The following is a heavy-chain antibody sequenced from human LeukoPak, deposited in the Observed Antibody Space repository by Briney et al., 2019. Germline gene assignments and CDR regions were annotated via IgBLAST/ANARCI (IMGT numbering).Heavy chain of an antibody. CDR3: ARSYSAWSFDY. CDR1: GVSISNYY. J-gene: IGHJ4*02. V-gene: IGHV4-59*01. D-gene: IGHD3-10*01. Sequence: SETLSLTCSVSGVSISNYYWTWIRQPPGKGLEWVGYVYYSGNTNYNPSLKSRVTISVDTSKKQLSLRLTSVTAAATAVYYCARSYSAWSFDYWGQGTLVTVSS. CDR2: VYYSGNT.